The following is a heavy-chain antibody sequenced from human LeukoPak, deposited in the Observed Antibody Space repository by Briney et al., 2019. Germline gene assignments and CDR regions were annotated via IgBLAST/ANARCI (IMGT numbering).Heavy chain of an antibody. D-gene: IGHD2-2*01. CDR3: AKSGLTLSSTSCYLDY. CDR2: ISISGGST. J-gene: IGHJ4*02. V-gene: IGHV3-23*01. CDR1: GFTFSSYA. Sequence: PGGSLRLSCAASGFTFSSYAMSWVRQAPGKGLEWVSTISISGGSTYYADSVKGRFTISRDNSKNTLYLQMNSLRAEDTAVYYCAKSGLTLSSTSCYLDYWGLGTLVTFSS.